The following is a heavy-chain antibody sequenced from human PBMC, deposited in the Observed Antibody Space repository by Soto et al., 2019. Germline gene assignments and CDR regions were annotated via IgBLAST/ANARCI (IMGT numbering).Heavy chain of an antibody. CDR2: IIPIFGTA. Sequence: SVKVSCKASGGTFSSYAISWVRQAPGQGLEWMGGIIPIFGTANYAQKFQGRVTITADKSTSTAYMELSSLRSEDTAVYYCASGVTYYYDSSGARFGYWGQGTLVTVSS. CDR1: GGTFSSYA. D-gene: IGHD3-22*01. V-gene: IGHV1-69*06. J-gene: IGHJ4*02. CDR3: ASGVTYYYDSSGARFGY.